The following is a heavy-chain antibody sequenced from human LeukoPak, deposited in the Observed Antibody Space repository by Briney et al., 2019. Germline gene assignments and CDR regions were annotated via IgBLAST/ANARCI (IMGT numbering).Heavy chain of an antibody. D-gene: IGHD3-3*01. J-gene: IGHJ4*02. Sequence: GGSLRLSCAASGFTFSYYGMTWVRQSPGKGLEWVSTITGSGRTTHYADSVRGRFTVSRDNSRNTLYLQMNSLRAGDTAIYYCAKDLWKPDYWGQGTLVTVSS. CDR3: AKDLWKPDY. CDR2: ITGSGRTT. V-gene: IGHV3-23*01. CDR1: GFTFSYYG.